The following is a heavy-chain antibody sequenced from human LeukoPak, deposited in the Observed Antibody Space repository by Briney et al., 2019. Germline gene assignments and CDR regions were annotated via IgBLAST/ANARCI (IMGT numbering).Heavy chain of an antibody. J-gene: IGHJ6*02. Sequence: PGGSLRLSCAASGFTLSSYGMHWVRQAPGKGLEWVAVIWYDGSNKYYADSVKGRFTISRDNSKNTLYLQMNSLRAEDTAVYYCARDKLTNGMDVWGQGTTVTVSS. CDR2: IWYDGSNK. D-gene: IGHD3-9*01. CDR1: GFTLSSYG. CDR3: ARDKLTNGMDV. V-gene: IGHV3-33*01.